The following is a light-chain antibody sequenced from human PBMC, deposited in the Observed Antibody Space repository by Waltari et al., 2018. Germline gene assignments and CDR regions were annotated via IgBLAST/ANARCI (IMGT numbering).Light chain of an antibody. J-gene: IGKJ1*01. V-gene: IGKV3-11*01. CDR2: DAS. CDR1: QSVSSY. Sequence: EIVLTQSPATLSLSPGERATLPCRATQSVSSYLAGYHQKPGQAPRLLIYDASNRATGIPPRFSGSGSGTDFTLTISSLEPEDFAVYYCQQRSNWPGTFGQGTKVEIK. CDR3: QQRSNWPGT.